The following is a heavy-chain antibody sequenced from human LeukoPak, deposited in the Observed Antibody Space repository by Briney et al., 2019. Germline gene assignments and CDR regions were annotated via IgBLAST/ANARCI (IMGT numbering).Heavy chain of an antibody. V-gene: IGHV4-59*02. CDR1: GGSVSGYY. CDR2: VYYSGST. J-gene: IGHJ4*02. Sequence: SETLSLTCVVSGGSVSGYYWGWIRQPPGRGLEWIGYVYYSGSTNYNPSFKSRITISVDTSRNQFSLRLSSVTAADTAVYYCARIHRYCSGGACYVLDNWGQGTLVTVSS. CDR3: ARIHRYCSGGACYVLDN. D-gene: IGHD2-15*01.